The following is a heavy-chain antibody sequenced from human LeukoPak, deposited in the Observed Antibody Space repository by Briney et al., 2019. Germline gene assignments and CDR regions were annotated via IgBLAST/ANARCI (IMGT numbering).Heavy chain of an antibody. V-gene: IGHV1-69*13. J-gene: IGHJ4*02. CDR2: IIPIFGTA. D-gene: IGHD3-9*01. CDR3: ASPRLTGRYYFDY. Sequence: SVTVSCKASGGTFSSYAISWVRQAPGQGLEWIGGIIPIFGTANYAQKFQGRVTITADESTSTAYMELSSLRSEDTAVYYCASPRLTGRYYFDYWGQGTLVTVSS. CDR1: GGTFSSYA.